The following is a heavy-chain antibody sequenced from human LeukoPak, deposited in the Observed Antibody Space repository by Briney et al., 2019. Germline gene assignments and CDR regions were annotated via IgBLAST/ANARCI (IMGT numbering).Heavy chain of an antibody. J-gene: IGHJ4*02. Sequence: GGSLRLSCAASGFTFSSYSMNWVRQAPGKGLEWASSISSSSSYIYYADSVKGRFTISRDNAKNSLYLQMNSLRAEDTAVYYCARGYYYDSSGYYPYYDYWGQGTLVTVSS. CDR1: GFTFSSYS. CDR3: ARGYYYDSSGYYPYYDY. V-gene: IGHV3-21*01. CDR2: ISSSSSYI. D-gene: IGHD3-22*01.